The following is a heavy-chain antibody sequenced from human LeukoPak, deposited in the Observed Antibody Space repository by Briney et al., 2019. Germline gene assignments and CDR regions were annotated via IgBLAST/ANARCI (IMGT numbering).Heavy chain of an antibody. D-gene: IGHD5-12*01. CDR2: IRNDGSNK. CDR1: GFTFSSYG. V-gene: IGHV3-30*02. CDR3: AKGQHIVTTISQEGFDS. J-gene: IGHJ5*01. Sequence: GGSLRLSCAASGFTFSSYGMYWVRQAPGKGLEWVAFIRNDGSNKYYADSVKGRFTVSRDNSKTTLYLQMNSLRAEDTAVYYCAKGQHIVTTISQEGFDSWGQGTLVTVSS.